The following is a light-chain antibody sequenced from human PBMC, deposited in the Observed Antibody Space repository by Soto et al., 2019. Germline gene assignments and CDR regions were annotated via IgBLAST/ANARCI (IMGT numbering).Light chain of an antibody. J-gene: IGKJ3*01. CDR3: QQYDNLFT. V-gene: IGKV1-33*01. CDR2: DAS. CDR1: QDISNY. Sequence: DIQMTQSPSSLSASVGDRVTITCQASQDISNYLNWYQQKPGKAPKLLIYDASNLETGVPSRFSGSGSGTDFTFTXXXXXXXXXXTYYCQQYDNLFTFGPGTKVDIK.